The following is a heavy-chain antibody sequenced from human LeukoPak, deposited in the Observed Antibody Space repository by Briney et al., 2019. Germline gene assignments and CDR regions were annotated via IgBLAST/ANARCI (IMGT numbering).Heavy chain of an antibody. CDR2: ISAYNGNT. CDR3: ARGVYSQIRGMDV. D-gene: IGHD2-21*01. Sequence: ASVKVSCKASGYSFTSNVISWVRQAPGQGLEWMGWISAYNGNTNYAQKLQGRVTMTTDTSTSTAYMELSSLRSEDTAVYYCARGVYSQIRGMDVWGKGTTVTISS. CDR1: GYSFTSNV. J-gene: IGHJ6*03. V-gene: IGHV1-18*01.